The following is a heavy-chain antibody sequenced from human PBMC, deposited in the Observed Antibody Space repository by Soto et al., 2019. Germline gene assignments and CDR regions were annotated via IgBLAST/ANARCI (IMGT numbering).Heavy chain of an antibody. CDR2: INHSGST. CDR3: VRGRAFMSRVAFDI. J-gene: IGHJ3*02. V-gene: IGHV4-34*02. D-gene: IGHD1-26*01. CDR1: GGSFSDYY. Sequence: QVQLQQRGAGLLKPSETLSLTCAVLGGSFSDYYWTWIRQPPGMGLEWIGEINHSGSTSYTPSLMSHLPLSVDTSPKQFSLPLSSVTAVDTAAYHCVRGRAFMSRVAFDIWGQGTMVTVSS.